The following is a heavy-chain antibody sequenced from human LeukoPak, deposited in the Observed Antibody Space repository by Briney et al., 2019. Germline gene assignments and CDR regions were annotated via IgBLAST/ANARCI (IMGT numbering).Heavy chain of an antibody. CDR1: GFTFSSYW. CDR3: ARELAVAGNA. J-gene: IGHJ5*02. Sequence: GGSLRLSCAASGFTFSSYWMHWVRQAPGKGLVWVSRINSDGSNAYYADSVKGRFAISRDNSKNTLYLQMNSLRAEDTAVYYCARELAVAGNAWGQGTLVTVSS. V-gene: IGHV3-74*01. D-gene: IGHD6-19*01. CDR2: INSDGSNA.